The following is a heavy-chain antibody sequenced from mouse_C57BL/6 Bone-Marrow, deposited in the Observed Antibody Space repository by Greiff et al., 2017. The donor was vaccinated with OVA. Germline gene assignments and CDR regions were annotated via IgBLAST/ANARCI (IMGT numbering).Heavy chain of an antibody. CDR2: IHPNSGST. CDR1: GYTFTSYW. CDR3: ARSTLTGTDWFAY. J-gene: IGHJ3*01. V-gene: IGHV1-64*01. D-gene: IGHD4-1*01. Sequence: QVQLQQPGAELVKPGASVKLSCKASGYTFTSYWMHWVKQRPGQGLEWIGMIHPNSGSTNYNEKFKSKATLTVDKSSSTAYMQLSSLTSEDAAVYYGARSTLTGTDWFAYWGQGTLVTVSA.